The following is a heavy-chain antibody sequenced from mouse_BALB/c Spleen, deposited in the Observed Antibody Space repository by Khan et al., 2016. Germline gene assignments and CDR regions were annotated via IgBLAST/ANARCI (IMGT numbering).Heavy chain of an antibody. D-gene: IGHD1-1*01. Sequence: EVQLQESGPGLVKPSQSLSLTCTVSDYSITNDYAWNWIRQFPGNKLEWMDYIHYSGTTRSNPSLKSRISITRDTSKNQFFLQLNSVTAEDTATYYCARSGFDFGSRYYFDYWGQGTTLSVSS. CDR2: IHYSGTT. CDR3: ARSGFDFGSRYYFDY. CDR1: DYSITNDYA. J-gene: IGHJ2*01. V-gene: IGHV3-2*02.